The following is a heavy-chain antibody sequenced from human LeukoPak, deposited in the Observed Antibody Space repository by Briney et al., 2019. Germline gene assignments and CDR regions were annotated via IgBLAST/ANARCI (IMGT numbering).Heavy chain of an antibody. Sequence: GGSLRLSCAASGFTFSSYSMNWVRQAPGKGLEWVSSISSSSSYIYYADSVKGRFTISRDNAKNSLYLQMNSLRADDTAVYYCARGSSPTRGYFDYWGQGTLVTVSS. J-gene: IGHJ4*02. CDR3: ARGSSPTRGYFDY. D-gene: IGHD2-2*01. CDR1: GFTFSSYS. CDR2: ISSSSSYI. V-gene: IGHV3-21*01.